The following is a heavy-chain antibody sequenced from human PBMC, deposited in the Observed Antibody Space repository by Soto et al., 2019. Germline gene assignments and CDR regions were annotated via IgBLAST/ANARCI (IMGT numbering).Heavy chain of an antibody. V-gene: IGHV3-21*04. D-gene: IGHD5-12*01. CDR2: IGGFSPYT. Sequence: PGGTLNLSCIDSGGTFKNYTRNWIRQPPGKGLESVSGIGGFSPYTFNAASVKGRFTNSRDNAKKALYKNMNSLGVEDTAVYYCARDRGSDANDYYSYAMDVWGQGTTVTVSS. J-gene: IGHJ6*02. CDR1: GGTFKNYT. CDR3: ARDRGSDANDYYSYAMDV.